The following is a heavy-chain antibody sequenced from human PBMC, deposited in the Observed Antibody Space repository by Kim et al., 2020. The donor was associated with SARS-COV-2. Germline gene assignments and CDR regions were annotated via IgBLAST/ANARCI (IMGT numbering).Heavy chain of an antibody. J-gene: IGHJ4*02. D-gene: IGHD6-19*01. V-gene: IGHV4-39*01. CDR1: GGSISSGSYY. CDR2: IYYSGST. CDR3: SRFLSRAVTGTSYRPTNIDY. Sequence: SETLSLTCTVSGGSISSGSYYWGWIRQPPGKWLEWIGSIYYSGSTYYDPSLKSRVTISVDTSKNQFSLKLTSVTAADTAVYYCSRFLSRAVTGTSYRPTNIDYWGQVTLVTVSS.